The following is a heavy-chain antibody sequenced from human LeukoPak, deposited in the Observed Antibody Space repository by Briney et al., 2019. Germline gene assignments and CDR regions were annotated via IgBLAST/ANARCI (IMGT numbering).Heavy chain of an antibody. CDR1: GYSITSGSY. V-gene: IGHV4-38-2*02. D-gene: IGHD4-11*01. J-gene: IGHJ3*02. CDR3: ARFADTNYDSFDI. Sequence: SDTLSLTCTVSGYSITSGSYWGWIRQPPGKGLEWIANVYHRGTTYNNPPLKSRPTSSEATSKNHSSLRLSSLSAADTAIYYCARFADTNYDSFDIWGQGTLVTVSS. CDR2: VYHRGTT.